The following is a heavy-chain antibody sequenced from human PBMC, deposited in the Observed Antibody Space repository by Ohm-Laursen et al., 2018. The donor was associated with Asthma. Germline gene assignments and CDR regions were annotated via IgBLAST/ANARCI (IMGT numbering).Heavy chain of an antibody. J-gene: IGHJ6*02. V-gene: IGHV3-23*01. CDR2: ISGSAGST. CDR1: GFTFSSYA. Sequence: LRLSCAASGFTFSSYAMSWVRQAPGKGLEWVSTISGSAGSTYYADSVKGRFTNSRDNSKNTLYLQMNSLRAEDTALYYCAKDRGFNYGYGMDVWGQGTTVTVSS. D-gene: IGHD5-18*01. CDR3: AKDRGFNYGYGMDV.